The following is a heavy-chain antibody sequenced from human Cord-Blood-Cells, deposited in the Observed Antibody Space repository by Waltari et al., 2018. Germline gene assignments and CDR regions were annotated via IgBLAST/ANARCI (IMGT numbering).Heavy chain of an antibody. D-gene: IGHD6-13*01. CDR3: ARRGPRSWYAFDI. CDR1: GGSISSSSYY. J-gene: IGHJ3*02. V-gene: IGHV4-39*01. Sequence: QLQLQESGPGLVKPSETLSLTCTVSGGSISSSSYYWGWIRQPPGKGLEWIGSIYYSGSTYYNPSLQSRVTISVDTSKNQFSLKLSSVTAADTAVYYCARRGPRSWYAFDIWGQGTMVTVSS. CDR2: IYYSGST.